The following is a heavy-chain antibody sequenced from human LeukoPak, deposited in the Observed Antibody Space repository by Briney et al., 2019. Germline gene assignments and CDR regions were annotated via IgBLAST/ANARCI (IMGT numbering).Heavy chain of an antibody. CDR1: GYTLTELS. CDR3: ATAGQPYYDFWSGYNDY. CDR2: FDPEDGET. V-gene: IGHV1-24*01. D-gene: IGHD3-3*01. Sequence: ASVKVSCKVSGYTLTELSMHWVRPAPGKGLEWMGGFDPEDGETIYAQKFQGRATMTEDTSTDTAYMELSSLRSEDTAVYYCATAGQPYYDFWSGYNDYWGQGTLVTVSS. J-gene: IGHJ4*02.